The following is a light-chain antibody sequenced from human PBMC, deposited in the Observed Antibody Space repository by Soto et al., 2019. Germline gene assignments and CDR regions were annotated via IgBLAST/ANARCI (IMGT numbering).Light chain of an antibody. CDR1: SSNLERNI. V-gene: IGLV1-44*01. Sequence: QSVLTQPPSASGTPGQRVTISCSGSSSNLERNIVNWYQQLPGTAPKLLINSNNKRPSGVPDRFSGSKTGTSASLAISGLQSEDEADYYCAAWDDSLNSWLFGGGTQLTVL. J-gene: IGLJ3*02. CDR3: AAWDDSLNSWL. CDR2: SNN.